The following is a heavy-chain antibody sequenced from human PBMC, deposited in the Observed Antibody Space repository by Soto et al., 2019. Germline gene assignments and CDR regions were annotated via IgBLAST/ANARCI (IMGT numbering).Heavy chain of an antibody. J-gene: IGHJ4*02. V-gene: IGHV1-18*04. CDR2: ISGYNGNT. CDR1: GYTFTIYG. Sequence: QVQLVQSGAEVKKPGASVKVSCKASGYTFTIYGISWVRQAPGQGLEWMGWISGYNGNTDYAQNLQDRVTLTTDAYTSSVYMELRSLRSDDPAVSYCARVDYYDSSGYYGYWGQGTLITVSS. CDR3: ARVDYYDSSGYYGY. D-gene: IGHD3-22*01.